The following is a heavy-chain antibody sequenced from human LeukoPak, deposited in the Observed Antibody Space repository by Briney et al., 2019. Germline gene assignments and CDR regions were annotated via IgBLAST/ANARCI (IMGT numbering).Heavy chain of an antibody. CDR1: GGSISSYY. J-gene: IGHJ4*02. CDR3: ARVGSGWPYYFDY. V-gene: IGHV4-59*01. CDR2: IYYSGST. Sequence: PSETLSLTYTVSGGSISSYYWSWIRQPPGKGLEWIGYIYYSGSTNYNPSLKSRVTISLDTSKNRFSLKLSSVTPADTALYYCARVGSGWPYYFDYWGQGTLVTVSS. D-gene: IGHD6-19*01.